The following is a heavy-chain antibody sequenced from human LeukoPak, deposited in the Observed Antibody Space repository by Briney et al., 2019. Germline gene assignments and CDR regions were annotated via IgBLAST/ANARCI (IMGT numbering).Heavy chain of an antibody. D-gene: IGHD6-13*01. CDR1: GFTFSTYG. V-gene: IGHV3-30*03. CDR2: ISYDGSNQ. CDR3: AREAYSSDWYGPDY. Sequence: PGGSLRLSCVASGFTFSTYGMHWVRQAPGKGLEWVAFISYDGSNQHYADSVKGRFTISRDNAKNTLYLQMDSLRAEDTAVYYCAREAYSSDWYGPDYWGQGTLVTVSS. J-gene: IGHJ4*02.